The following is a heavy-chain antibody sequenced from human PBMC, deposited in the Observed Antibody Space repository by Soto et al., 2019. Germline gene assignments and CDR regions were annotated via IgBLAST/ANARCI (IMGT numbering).Heavy chain of an antibody. CDR1: GFTFSSYG. D-gene: IGHD4-17*01. CDR3: AKDLGEARCESNPLTYYFDY. J-gene: IGHJ4*02. CDR2: ISYDGSNE. V-gene: IGHV3-30*18. Sequence: GGSLRLSCAASGFTFSSYGMHWVRQAPGKGLEWVAVISYDGSNEYYADSVKGRFTISRDNSKNTVYLQMNSLRAEDTAVYYCAKDLGEARCESNPLTYYFDYWGQGTQVTVSS.